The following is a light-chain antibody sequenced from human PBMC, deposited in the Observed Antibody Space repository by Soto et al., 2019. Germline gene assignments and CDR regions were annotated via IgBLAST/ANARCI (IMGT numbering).Light chain of an antibody. CDR2: GAS. V-gene: IGKV3-20*01. CDR3: QHYGSSQIT. J-gene: IGKJ5*01. CDR1: QSVGST. Sequence: ERVLTHSPATLAVSAVEIVTLXFRASQSVGSTLAWYQRRPGQAPRLLIYGASSRATGIPDRFSGSGSGTDFTLTISRLEPEDFAVYYCQHYGSSQITFGQGTRLEIK.